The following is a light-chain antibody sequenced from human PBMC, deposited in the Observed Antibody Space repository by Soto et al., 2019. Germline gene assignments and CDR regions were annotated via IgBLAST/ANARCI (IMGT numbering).Light chain of an antibody. CDR3: QHYGSSHPTT. V-gene: IGKV3-20*01. CDR2: GAS. CDR1: QIVISNY. J-gene: IGKJ5*01. Sequence: EIVLTQSPGTLSLSPGERATLSCRASQIVISNYLAWYQQKPGQAPRLLIYGASQRATGLPDRFSGSGSGTEFTLTISRLEPDDFAVYYCQHYGSSHPTTFGQGTRLE.